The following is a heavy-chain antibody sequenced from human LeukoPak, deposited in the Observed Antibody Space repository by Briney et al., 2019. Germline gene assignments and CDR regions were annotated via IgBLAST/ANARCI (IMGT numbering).Heavy chain of an antibody. Sequence: SETLSLTCTVSGGSISNYYWSWVRQPPGKGLEWTGCIYYIGSTNYNPSLKSRVTISPDTSKNQFSLELSSVTAADTAVYCCARHGGAYSFDYWGQGTLVTVSS. CDR1: GGSISNYY. CDR2: IYYIGST. CDR3: ARHGGAYSFDY. D-gene: IGHD4-11*01. J-gene: IGHJ4*02. V-gene: IGHV4-59*08.